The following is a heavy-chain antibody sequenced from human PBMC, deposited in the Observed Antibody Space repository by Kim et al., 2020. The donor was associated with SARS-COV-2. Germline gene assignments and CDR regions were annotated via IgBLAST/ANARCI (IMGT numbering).Heavy chain of an antibody. CDR3: ARTTPKCYYDSSSYGMDL. CDR2: ISSSSSYT. D-gene: IGHD3-22*01. V-gene: IGHV3-11*03. CDR1: GFTFSDYY. J-gene: IGHJ6*02. Sequence: GGSLRLSCAASGFTFSDYYMSWIRQAPGKGLEWVSYISSSSSYTNYADSVKGRFTISRDNAKNSLYLQMNSLRAEDTAVYYCARTTPKCYYDSSSYGMDLWGQGTTVTVSS.